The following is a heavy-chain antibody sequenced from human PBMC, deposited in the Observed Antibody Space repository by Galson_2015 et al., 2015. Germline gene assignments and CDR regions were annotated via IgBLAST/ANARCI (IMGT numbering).Heavy chain of an antibody. D-gene: IGHD5-12*01. V-gene: IGHV3-53*01. J-gene: IGHJ3*02. Sequence: LRLSCAASGFTVSNDYMSWVRQASGKGLEWVSVIYRDGTTFYADSVKGRFTISRDNSKNMLYLQKNSLRAEDTAVYYCARGLRQTYAFDIWGQGTMVTVSS. CDR3: ARGLRQTYAFDI. CDR1: GFTVSNDY. CDR2: IYRDGTT.